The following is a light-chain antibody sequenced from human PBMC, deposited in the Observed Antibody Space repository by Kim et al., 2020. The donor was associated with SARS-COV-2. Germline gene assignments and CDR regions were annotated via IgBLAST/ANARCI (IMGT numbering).Light chain of an antibody. J-gene: IGLJ3*02. CDR2: EDV. CDR1: Y. Sequence: YVQWYQQRPDSAPITLIYEDVQRPSGVPDRFSGSIDRSSNSASLTISGLKTEDEADYYCQSFDANNQVFGGGTQLTVL. CDR3: QSFDANNQV. V-gene: IGLV6-57*02.